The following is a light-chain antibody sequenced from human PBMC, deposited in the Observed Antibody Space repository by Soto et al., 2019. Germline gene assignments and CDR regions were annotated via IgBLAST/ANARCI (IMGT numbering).Light chain of an antibody. CDR3: SSYAGSNNLPV. CDR1: SSDVGGYNY. CDR2: EVS. V-gene: IGLV2-8*01. Sequence: QSALPQPPSASGSPVQSVTISCTGTSSDVGGYNYVSWYQQHPGKAPKLMIYEVSKRPSGVPDRFSGSKSGNTASLTVSGLQAEDEADYYCSSYAGSNNLPVFGTGTKVTVL. J-gene: IGLJ1*01.